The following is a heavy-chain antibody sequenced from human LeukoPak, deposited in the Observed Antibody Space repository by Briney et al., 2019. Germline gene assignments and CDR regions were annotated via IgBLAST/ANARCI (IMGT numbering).Heavy chain of an antibody. Sequence: GASVKVSCKVSGYTFTDYYIHWVRQAPGQGLEWMGWTSPKGAGTMSAQKFQGRITMTGDTSISTVYMELDRLTFDDTAEYYCARDNYGTLDYWGQGTLATVSS. D-gene: IGHD4-17*01. V-gene: IGHV1-2*02. J-gene: IGHJ4*02. CDR3: ARDNYGTLDY. CDR2: TSPKGAGT. CDR1: GYTFTDYY.